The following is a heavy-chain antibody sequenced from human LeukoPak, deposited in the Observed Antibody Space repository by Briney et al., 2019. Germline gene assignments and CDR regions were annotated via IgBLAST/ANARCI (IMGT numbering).Heavy chain of an antibody. Sequence: GGSLRLSCAASGFTFSTFTMHWVRQAPGKGLEYVSGITDNGGTRDYANSVKGRFTISRDNSKNTLYLQMSSLRPDDMAVYYCAIQISGYVYWGQGTLVTVSS. V-gene: IGHV3-64*01. CDR2: ITDNGGTR. J-gene: IGHJ4*02. CDR3: AIQISGYVY. D-gene: IGHD5-12*01. CDR1: GFTFSTFT.